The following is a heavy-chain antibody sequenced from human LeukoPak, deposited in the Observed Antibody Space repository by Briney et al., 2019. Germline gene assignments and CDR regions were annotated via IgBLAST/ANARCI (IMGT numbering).Heavy chain of an antibody. J-gene: IGHJ4*02. V-gene: IGHV3-11*01. CDR3: ATDRITMVRGSYPYYFDY. CDR1: GFTFSDYY. D-gene: IGHD3-10*01. Sequence: GGSLRLSCAASGFTFSDYYMSWIRQAPGKGLEWISYVTSSGSTIHYADSVKGRFTISRDNAKNSLYLQMDSLRVEDTAVYYCATDRITMVRGSYPYYFDYWGQGTLVTVSS. CDR2: VTSSGSTI.